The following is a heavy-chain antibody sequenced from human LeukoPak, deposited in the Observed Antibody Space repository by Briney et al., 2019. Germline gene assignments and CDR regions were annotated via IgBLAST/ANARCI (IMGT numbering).Heavy chain of an antibody. V-gene: IGHV3-21*01. Sequence: PGGSLRLSCAASGFIFSNYGMNWVRQAPGKGLEWVAAISASGSATSYADSVRGRFTISRDNAQNSLFLQLNSLRAEDTAVYYCARDPYSSGWYKDAFDIWGQGTMVTVSS. J-gene: IGHJ3*02. CDR1: GFIFSNYG. CDR3: ARDPYSSGWYKDAFDI. CDR2: ISASGSAT. D-gene: IGHD6-19*01.